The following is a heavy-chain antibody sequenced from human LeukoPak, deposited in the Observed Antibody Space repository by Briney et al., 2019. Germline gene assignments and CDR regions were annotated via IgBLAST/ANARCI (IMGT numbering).Heavy chain of an antibody. D-gene: IGHD2-15*01. V-gene: IGHV4-4*07. Sequence: SETLSLTCTVSGGSISSYYWSWIRQPAGKGLEWIGRIYTSGRTNYNPSLKSRVTMPVDTSKNQFSLQLTSVTAADTAVYYCARDAEYCSGGSCYYKEFDYWGQGTLVTVSS. CDR2: IYTSGRT. CDR1: GGSISSYY. CDR3: ARDAEYCSGGSCYYKEFDY. J-gene: IGHJ4*02.